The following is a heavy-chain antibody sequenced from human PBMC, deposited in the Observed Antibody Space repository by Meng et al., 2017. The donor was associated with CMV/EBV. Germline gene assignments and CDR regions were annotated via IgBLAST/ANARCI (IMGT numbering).Heavy chain of an antibody. CDR2: IYSGGST. Sequence: SCAASGFTVSSNYMSWVRQAPGKGLEWVSVIYSGGSTYYADSVKGRFTISRDNSKNTLYLQMNSLRAEDTAVYYCYGSGSHYYGMDVWGQGTTVTVSS. CDR1: GFTVSSNY. V-gene: IGHV3-53*01. D-gene: IGHD3-10*01. J-gene: IGHJ6*02. CDR3: YGSGSHYYGMDV.